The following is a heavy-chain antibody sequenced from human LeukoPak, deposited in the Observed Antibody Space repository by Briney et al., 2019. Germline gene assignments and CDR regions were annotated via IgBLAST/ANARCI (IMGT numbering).Heavy chain of an antibody. D-gene: IGHD6-19*01. J-gene: IGHJ4*02. CDR2: VFYTGST. Sequence: PSETLSLTCTASGGSISGNYWTWIRQPPGKGLDYIGHVFYTGSTNYSPSLKSGVTISIDTSKSHFSLKLTSVNAADTAVYYCARAVAVAGTFKFDFWGQGTLVTVSS. CDR1: GGSISGNY. V-gene: IGHV4-59*01. CDR3: ARAVAVAGTFKFDF.